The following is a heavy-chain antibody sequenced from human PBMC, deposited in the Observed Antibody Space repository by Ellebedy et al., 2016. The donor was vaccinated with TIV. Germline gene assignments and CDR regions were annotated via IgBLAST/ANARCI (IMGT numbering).Heavy chain of an antibody. D-gene: IGHD5-24*01. J-gene: IGHJ3*02. V-gene: IGHV1-2*04. Sequence: ASVKVSCKASAYSFTGYYINWVRQAPGQGLAWMGWNNPNSGCTKYAQQFQGWVTMTRDTSTSTGYMEVTRLKSDDTAVYYCARDMVVDDYKYGAFDIWGQGTMVTVSS. CDR2: NNPNSGCT. CDR1: AYSFTGYY. CDR3: ARDMVVDDYKYGAFDI.